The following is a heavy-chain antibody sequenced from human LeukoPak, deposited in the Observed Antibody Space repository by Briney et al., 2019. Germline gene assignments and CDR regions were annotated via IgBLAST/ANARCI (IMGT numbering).Heavy chain of an antibody. CDR3: ARHSRTYYDILTGPYGGYFDY. CDR1: SESSGGDD. J-gene: IGHJ4*02. D-gene: IGHD3-9*01. Sequence: SEILSLTCAMHSESSGGDDWTWIRQPPGKGLEWLGEVSPGGSTRYNPSLRSRVTISLDTSRSRFSLKLNSVTAADTAVYYCARHSRTYYDILTGPYGGYFDYWGQRTLVTVSS. CDR2: VSPGGST. V-gene: IGHV4-34*01.